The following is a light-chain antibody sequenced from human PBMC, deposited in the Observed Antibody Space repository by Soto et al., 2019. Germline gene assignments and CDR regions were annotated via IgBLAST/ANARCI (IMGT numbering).Light chain of an antibody. Sequence: EIVLTQSPATLSLSPGERATLSYRASQSVSNYLAWYQQKPGQAPRLLIYDASNRATGIPARFSGSGSGTDFTLTISSLEPEDFAVYYCQQRSNWPRTFGQGTKVEIK. V-gene: IGKV3-11*01. J-gene: IGKJ1*01. CDR3: QQRSNWPRT. CDR1: QSVSNY. CDR2: DAS.